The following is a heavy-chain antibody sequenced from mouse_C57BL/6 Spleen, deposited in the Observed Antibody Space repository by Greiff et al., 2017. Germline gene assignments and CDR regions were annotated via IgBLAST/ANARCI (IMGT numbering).Heavy chain of an antibody. J-gene: IGHJ2*01. CDR2: ISYDGSN. CDR3: AVEGSYYFDY. CDR1: GYSITSGYY. Sequence: ESGPGLVKPSQSLSLTCSVTGYSITSGYYWNWIRQFPGNKLEWMGYISYDGSNNYNPSLKNRISITRDTSKNQFFLKLNSVTTEDTATYYCAVEGSYYFDYWGQGTTLTVSS. V-gene: IGHV3-6*01.